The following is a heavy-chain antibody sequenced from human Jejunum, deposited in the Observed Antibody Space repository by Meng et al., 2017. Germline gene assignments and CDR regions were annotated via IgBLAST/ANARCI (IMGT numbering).Heavy chain of an antibody. J-gene: IGHJ4*02. V-gene: IGHV3-7*01. D-gene: IGHD3-10*01. Sequence: SCAASGSSFSSYWINWVRQAPAKGLEWVANIKQDGSEKYYVDSVKGRFTISRDNAKNSLYLQMNSLRAEDTAVYYCASSFGSGSYRVAYFNYWGQGTLVTVSS. CDR1: GSSFSSYW. CDR2: IKQDGSEK. CDR3: ASSFGSGSYRVAYFNY.